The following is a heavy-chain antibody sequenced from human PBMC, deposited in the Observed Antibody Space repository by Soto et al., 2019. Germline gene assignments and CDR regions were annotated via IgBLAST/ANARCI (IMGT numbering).Heavy chain of an antibody. CDR2: IYYSGST. J-gene: IGHJ4*02. CDR3: ASWAYNYYDSSGYHDY. Sequence: PSETLSLTCTVSGGSISSSSYYWGWIRQPPGRGLEWIGSIYYSGSTYYNPSLKSRVTISVDTSKNQFSLKLSSVTAADTAVYYCASWAYNYYDSSGYHDYWGQGTLVTVSS. V-gene: IGHV4-39*01. CDR1: GGSISSSSYY. D-gene: IGHD3-22*01.